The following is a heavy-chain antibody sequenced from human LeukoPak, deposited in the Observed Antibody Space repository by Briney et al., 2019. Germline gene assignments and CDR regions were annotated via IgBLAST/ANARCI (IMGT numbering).Heavy chain of an antibody. Sequence: SETLSLTCGVFGVSINDYYWSWIRQSPGKGLEWIGEISHTEGTRYNPSLESRVTMSVGTSENQLSLKLIFVTAADTAVYYCARLKFYDSTGYSPGYYMDVWGKGTAVTVSS. D-gene: IGHD3-22*01. CDR2: ISHTEGT. CDR1: GVSINDYY. CDR3: ARLKFYDSTGYSPGYYMDV. V-gene: IGHV4-34*01. J-gene: IGHJ6*03.